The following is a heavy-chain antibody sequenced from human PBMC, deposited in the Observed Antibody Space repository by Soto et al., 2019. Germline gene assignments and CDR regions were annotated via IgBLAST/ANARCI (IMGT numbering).Heavy chain of an antibody. D-gene: IGHD5-12*01. Sequence: SETLSLTCTVSGGSISSGDYYWSWIRQPPGKGLEWIGYIYYSGSTYYNPSLKSRGTISVDTSKNQFSLRLTSVTAADTAVYYCARAIVVTVGGMDVWGRGTTVTVSS. CDR2: IYYSGST. CDR3: ARAIVVTVGGMDV. V-gene: IGHV4-30-4*01. CDR1: GGSISSGDYY. J-gene: IGHJ6*02.